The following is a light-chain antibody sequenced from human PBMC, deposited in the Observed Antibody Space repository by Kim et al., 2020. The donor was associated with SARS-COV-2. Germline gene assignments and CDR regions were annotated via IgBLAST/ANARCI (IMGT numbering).Light chain of an antibody. V-gene: IGLV8-61*01. J-gene: IGLJ3*02. CDR2: STN. CDR3: VLYMGGGIWV. Sequence: GGTVTLTCGLSSGSVSTSYYPSWYQQTPGQAPRTLIYSTNTRSSGVPDRCSGSILGNKAALTITGAQADDESDYYCVLYMGGGIWVFGGGTQLTVL. CDR1: SGSVSTSYY.